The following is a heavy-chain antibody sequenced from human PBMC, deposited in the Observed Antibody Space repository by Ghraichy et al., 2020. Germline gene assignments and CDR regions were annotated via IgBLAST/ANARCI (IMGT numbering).Heavy chain of an antibody. J-gene: IGHJ4*02. D-gene: IGHD5-12*01. CDR1: GFTFSDYY. Sequence: LSLTCAASGFTFSDYYMTWIRQAPGKGLEWVSNIISGGSYTNYADSVKGRFTISRDDSKNSLHLQMNSLRDEDTGVYFCAREIAPSGIRKRAFDLWGQGTRLTVSS. V-gene: IGHV3-11*06. CDR3: AREIAPSGIRKRAFDL. CDR2: IISGGSYT.